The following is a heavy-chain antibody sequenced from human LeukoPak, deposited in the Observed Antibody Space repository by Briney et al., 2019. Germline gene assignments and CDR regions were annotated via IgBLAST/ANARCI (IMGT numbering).Heavy chain of an antibody. CDR3: AKDGINALTYYFDC. V-gene: IGHV3-23*01. Sequence: GSLRLSCAASGFTFSSYAMSWVRQAPGKRLEWVSGNSGSGGSTNYAEYVKGRFTISRDNSKNTLYLQMNSLRAEDTAVYYCAKDGINALTYYFDCWGQGTLVTVSS. D-gene: IGHD4/OR15-4a*01. J-gene: IGHJ4*02. CDR2: NSGSGGST. CDR1: GFTFSSYA.